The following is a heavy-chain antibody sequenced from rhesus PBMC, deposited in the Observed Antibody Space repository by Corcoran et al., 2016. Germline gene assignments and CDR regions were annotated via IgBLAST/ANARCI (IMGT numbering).Heavy chain of an antibody. CDR3: ARNYYSVNV. Sequence: QVQLQESGPGLVKPSETLSLTCTVSGASISSNWWSWIRQPPGKGMEWIGRNNGNIVKTNDKPSLKIRFTKSKDASKNQFSLTLSSVTAADTAVYYCARNYYSVNVWGQGVLVTVSS. V-gene: IGHV4-80*01. J-gene: IGHJ4*01. CDR2: NNGNIVKT. D-gene: IGHD3-16*01. CDR1: GASISSNW.